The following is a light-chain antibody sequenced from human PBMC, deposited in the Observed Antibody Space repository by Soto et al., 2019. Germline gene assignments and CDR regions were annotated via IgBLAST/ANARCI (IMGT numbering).Light chain of an antibody. CDR1: QSVTNNF. CDR2: GAS. CDR3: QQYGTPLFT. Sequence: IVLTQSPGTLSLSPGERATLCCGASQSVTNNFLAWYQQKPGQAPRLLIYGASSRATGVPDRFSGSGSGTDFTLTISRLEPGDFAVYYCQQYGTPLFTFGPGTKVDIK. V-gene: IGKV3-20*01. J-gene: IGKJ3*01.